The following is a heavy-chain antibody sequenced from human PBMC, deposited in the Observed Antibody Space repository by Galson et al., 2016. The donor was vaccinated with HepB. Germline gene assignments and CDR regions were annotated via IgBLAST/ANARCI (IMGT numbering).Heavy chain of an antibody. D-gene: IGHD3-10*01. CDR1: GFTFSSYA. V-gene: IGHV3-23*01. CDR3: AKDLGSYYGSGSYRDYYYGMDV. CDR2: ISGSGGST. Sequence: SLRLSCAASGFTFSSYAMSWVRQAPGKGLEWVSVISGSGGSTYYADSVKGRFTISRDNSKKPLCLQMNSLRAEDTALYYCAKDLGSYYGSGSYRDYYYGMDVWGQGTTVTVSS. J-gene: IGHJ6*02.